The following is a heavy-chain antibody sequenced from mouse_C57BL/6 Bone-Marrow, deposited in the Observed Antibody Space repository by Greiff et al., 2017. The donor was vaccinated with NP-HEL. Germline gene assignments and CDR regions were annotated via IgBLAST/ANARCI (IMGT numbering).Heavy chain of an antibody. Sequence: EVQLVESGAELVRPGASVKLSCTASGFNIKDDYMHWVKQRPEQGLEWIGWIDPENGDTEYASKFQGKATVTADTSSNTAYLQLSSLTSEDTAVYYCTTWVTRFDYWGQGTTLTVSS. D-gene: IGHD2-2*01. J-gene: IGHJ2*01. CDR1: GFNIKDDY. CDR2: IDPENGDT. V-gene: IGHV14-4*01. CDR3: TTWVTRFDY.